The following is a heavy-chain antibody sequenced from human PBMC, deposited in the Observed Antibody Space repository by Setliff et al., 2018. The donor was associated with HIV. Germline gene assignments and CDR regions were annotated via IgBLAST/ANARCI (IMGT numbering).Heavy chain of an antibody. CDR2: INHSGST. D-gene: IGHD1-7*01. V-gene: IGHV4-34*01. Sequence: SETLSLTCAFYHGSFSGYYWSWIRQPPGKGLEWIGEINHSGSTNYNSSLKSRVTLSVDTSKNQFSLNVTSVTAADTAVYYCARGKELVRSAFDIWGQGTMVTVSS. CDR1: HGSFSGYY. J-gene: IGHJ3*02. CDR3: ARGKELVRSAFDI.